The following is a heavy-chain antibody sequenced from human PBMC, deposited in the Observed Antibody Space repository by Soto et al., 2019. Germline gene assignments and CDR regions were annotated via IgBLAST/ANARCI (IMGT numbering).Heavy chain of an antibody. Sequence: PGGSLRLSCAASGFTFSNYAVSWVRQSPGRGLEWVASISDRGGSTKYADSVNGRFTISRDNSRNTLFLQMDTLRAEDTAVYYCGRLPYSYVSLYFFDFWGQGTLVTSPQ. CDR2: ISDRGGST. D-gene: IGHD5-18*01. J-gene: IGHJ4*02. CDR3: GRLPYSYVSLYFFDF. CDR1: GFTFSNYA. V-gene: IGHV3-23*01.